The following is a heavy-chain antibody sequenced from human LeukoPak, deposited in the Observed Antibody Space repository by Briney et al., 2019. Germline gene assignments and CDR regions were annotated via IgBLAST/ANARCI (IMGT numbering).Heavy chain of an antibody. Sequence: SETLSLTCTVSGGSVSGGSYYWSWIRQPPGKGLEWIGYIYYSGSTNYNPSLKSRVTISVDTSKNQFSLKLSSVTAADTAVYYCARGRTVVRGVILFDPWGQGTLVTVSS. CDR2: IYYSGST. D-gene: IGHD3-10*01. CDR3: ARGRTVVRGVILFDP. V-gene: IGHV4-61*01. J-gene: IGHJ5*02. CDR1: GGSVSGGSYY.